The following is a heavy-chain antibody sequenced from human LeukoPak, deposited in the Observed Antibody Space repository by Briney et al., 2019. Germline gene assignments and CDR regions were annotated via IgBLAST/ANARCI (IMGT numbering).Heavy chain of an antibody. CDR3: ARTDDYAFDI. D-gene: IGHD1-1*01. CDR1: GFIFRSYS. V-gene: IGHV3-21*01. CDR2: ISSSSNYI. Sequence: PGGSLRLSCAVSGFIFRSYSMIWVRQAPGKGLEFVSSISSSSNYIYYADSVKGRFTISRDNANNSLYLQMNSLRAEDTAVYYCARTDDYAFDIWGQGTMVTVSS. J-gene: IGHJ3*02.